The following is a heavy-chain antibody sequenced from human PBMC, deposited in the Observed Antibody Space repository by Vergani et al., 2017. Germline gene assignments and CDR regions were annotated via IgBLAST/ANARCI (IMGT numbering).Heavy chain of an antibody. CDR3: ARLVVVAATIGYYYYGMDV. CDR2: IYYSGST. CDR1: GGSISSSSYY. J-gene: IGHJ6*02. D-gene: IGHD2-15*01. Sequence: QLQLQESGPGLVKPSETLSLTCTVSGGSISSSSYYWGWIRQPPGKGLEWIGSIYYSGSTYYNPSLKSRVPISGDTSKNQFSRRLSSVTAADTAVYYCARLVVVAATIGYYYYGMDVWGQGTTVTVSS. V-gene: IGHV4-39*01.